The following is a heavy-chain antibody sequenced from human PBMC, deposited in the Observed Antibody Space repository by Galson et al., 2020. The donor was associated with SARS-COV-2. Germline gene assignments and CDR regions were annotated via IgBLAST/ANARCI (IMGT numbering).Heavy chain of an antibody. V-gene: IGHV3-23*01. CDR3: AKATRTSWATFDS. CDR1: GFTFSSYA. CDR2: IDNGGGAT. J-gene: IGHJ4*02. Sequence: GGSLRLSCAASGFTFSSYAMNWVRQAPGTGLEWVSDIDNGGGATYYADTVRGRFTISRDNTKNTLYLQMNSLRAEDTAVYYCAKATRTSWATFDSWGQGILVTVSS. D-gene: IGHD7-27*01.